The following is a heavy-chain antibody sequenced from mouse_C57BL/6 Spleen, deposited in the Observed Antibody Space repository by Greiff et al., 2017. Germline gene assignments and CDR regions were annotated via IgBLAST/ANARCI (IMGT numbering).Heavy chain of an antibody. J-gene: IGHJ2*01. V-gene: IGHV1-5*01. CDR2: IYPGNSDT. D-gene: IGHD2-2*01. CDR1: GYTFTSYW. Sequence: EVQLQQSGTVLARPGASVKMSCKTSGYTFTSYWMHWVKQRPGQGLEWIGAIYPGNSDTSYNQKFKGKAKLTAVTSASTAYMELSSLTNEDSAVYYCTRSVTMVTTGGYFDYWGQGTTLTVSS. CDR3: TRSVTMVTTGGYFDY.